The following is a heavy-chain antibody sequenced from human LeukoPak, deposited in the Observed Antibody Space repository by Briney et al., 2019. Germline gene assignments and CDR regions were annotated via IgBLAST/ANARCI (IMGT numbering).Heavy chain of an antibody. D-gene: IGHD3-22*01. CDR1: GFTFSSYG. Sequence: GGSLRLSCAASGFTFSSYGMHWVRQAPGKGLEWVAVIWYDGSNKYYADSVKGRFTISRDNSKNTLYLQMNSLRAEDTAVYYCAREPNYDSSGYYYYYGMDVWGQGTTVTVSS. J-gene: IGHJ6*02. V-gene: IGHV3-33*01. CDR2: IWYDGSNK. CDR3: AREPNYDSSGYYYYYGMDV.